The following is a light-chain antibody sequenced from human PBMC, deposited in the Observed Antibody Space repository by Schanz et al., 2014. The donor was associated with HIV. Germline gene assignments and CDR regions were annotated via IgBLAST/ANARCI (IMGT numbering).Light chain of an antibody. V-gene: IGKV3-11*02. CDR2: AAS. CDR1: QGIDSY. J-gene: IGKJ1*01. Sequence: EIVLTQSPATLSLSPGERVTLSCRASQGIDSYLAWYQQKPGQAPRLLIYAASTRATGVPARFSGSGSGRDFTLTITRLEPEDFAVYYCQQSATLPQTFGQGTKVEI. CDR3: QQSATLPQT.